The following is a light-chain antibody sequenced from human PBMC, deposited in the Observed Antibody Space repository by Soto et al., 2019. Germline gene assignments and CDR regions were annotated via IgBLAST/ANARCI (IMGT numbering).Light chain of an antibody. CDR1: QSISTY. CDR3: QQSYRTPRT. Sequence: DIQMTQSPSSLSTSVVDRVTITCRASQSISTYLNWYQQKPGKAPKLLIYDASSLQSGVPSRFSGSGSGTDFTLTISSLQPGDFATYYCQQSYRTPRTFGGGTKVDIK. CDR2: DAS. V-gene: IGKV1-39*01. J-gene: IGKJ4*01.